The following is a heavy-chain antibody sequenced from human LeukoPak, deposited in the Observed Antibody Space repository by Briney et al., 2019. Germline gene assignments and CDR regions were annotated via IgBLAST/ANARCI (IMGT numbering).Heavy chain of an antibody. CDR2: ISGSGGST. J-gene: IGHJ4*02. Sequence: GGTLRLSCAASGFTFSSYGMSWVRQAPGKGLEWVSAISGSGGSTYYADSVKGRFTISRDKSKNTLYLQMNSLRAEDTAVYYCARGSGSYYGGSLDYWGQGTLVTVSS. D-gene: IGHD1-26*01. CDR3: ARGSGSYYGGSLDY. CDR1: GFTFSSYG. V-gene: IGHV3-23*01.